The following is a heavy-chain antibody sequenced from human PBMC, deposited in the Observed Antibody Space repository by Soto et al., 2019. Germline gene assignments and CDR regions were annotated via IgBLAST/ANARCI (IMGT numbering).Heavy chain of an antibody. D-gene: IGHD1-26*01. CDR3: ARGPKIAKQSGYDP. Sequence: PSETLSLTCTVSGGSISSYYWSWIRQPPGKGLEWIGYIYYSGSTNYNPSLKSRVTISVDTSKTQFSLKLSSVTAADTAVYDCARGPKIAKQSGYDPWGQGTLVTVSS. CDR2: IYYSGST. J-gene: IGHJ5*02. CDR1: GGSISSYY. V-gene: IGHV4-59*12.